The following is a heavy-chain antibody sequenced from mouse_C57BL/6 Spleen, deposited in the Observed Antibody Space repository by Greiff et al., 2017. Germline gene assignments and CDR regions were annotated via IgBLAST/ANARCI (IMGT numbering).Heavy chain of an antibody. Sequence: EVKLVESGGGLVKPGGSLKLSCAASGFTFSSYAMSWVRQTPEKRLEWVATISDGGSYTYYPDNVKGRFTISRDNAKNNLYLQMGHLKSEDTAMYYCAILSTMVTTRAYWGQGTLVTVSA. CDR3: AILSTMVTTRAY. CDR2: ISDGGSYT. V-gene: IGHV5-4*03. J-gene: IGHJ3*01. CDR1: GFTFSSYA. D-gene: IGHD2-2*01.